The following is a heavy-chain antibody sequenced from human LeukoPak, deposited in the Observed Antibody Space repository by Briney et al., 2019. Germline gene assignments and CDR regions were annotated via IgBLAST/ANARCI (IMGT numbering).Heavy chain of an antibody. D-gene: IGHD2-8*01. CDR3: ARTKSEPTYGQHHGLDN. J-gene: IGHJ4*02. CDR1: GISLSNHY. CDR2: ISSSGRTI. V-gene: IGHV3-11*01. Sequence: GGSLRLSCAASGISLSNHYMNWIWQAPAQGLEWLSYISSSGRTIAYADSVKGRCTTSRENAKNSLWLQMNSLRADDTAVYYCARTKSEPTYGQHHGLDNWGQGTLVTVSS.